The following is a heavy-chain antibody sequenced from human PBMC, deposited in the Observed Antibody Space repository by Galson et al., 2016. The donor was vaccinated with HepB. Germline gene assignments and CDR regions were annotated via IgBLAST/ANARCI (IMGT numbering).Heavy chain of an antibody. CDR3: ASYFSNYVSY. CDR2: IKEDGSEK. V-gene: IGHV3-7*01. D-gene: IGHD4-11*01. J-gene: IGHJ4*02. Sequence: SLRLSCATSGLTFSRYWMSWVRQAPGKGLEWVANIKEDGSEKYYVASVKGRFTISRDNAKNSMYPQMNSLRAEDTAVYYCASYFSNYVSYWGQGTLVTVSS. CDR1: GLTFSRYW.